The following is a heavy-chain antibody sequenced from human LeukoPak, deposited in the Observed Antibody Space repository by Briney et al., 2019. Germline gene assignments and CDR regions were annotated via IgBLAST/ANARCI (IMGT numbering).Heavy chain of an antibody. CDR3: ARTINFDFWSGYYGAFDI. V-gene: IGHV3-48*01. J-gene: IGHJ3*02. CDR2: ISGRSTTI. CDR1: GSTFSSYS. Sequence: GGSLRLSCEASGSTFSSYSMNWVRQAPGKGLEWVSFISGRSTTIYYADFVKGRFTISRDNARNSLSLQMNSLRTEDTAVYYCARTINFDFWSGYYGAFDIWGQGTMVTVSS. D-gene: IGHD3-3*01.